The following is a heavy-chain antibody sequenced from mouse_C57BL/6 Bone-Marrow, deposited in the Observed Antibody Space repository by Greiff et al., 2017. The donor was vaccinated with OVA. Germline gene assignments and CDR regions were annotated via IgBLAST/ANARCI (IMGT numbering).Heavy chain of an antibody. Sequence: QVQLQQPGAELVRPGSSVKLSCKASGYTFTSYWMHWVKQRPIQGLEWIGNIDPSDSETHYNQKFKDKATLTVDKSSSTAYMQLSSLTSEDSAVYYCARYGNYGYFDVWGTGTTVTVSS. CDR2: IDPSDSET. V-gene: IGHV1-52*01. D-gene: IGHD2-10*02. CDR1: GYTFTSYW. CDR3: ARYGNYGYFDV. J-gene: IGHJ1*03.